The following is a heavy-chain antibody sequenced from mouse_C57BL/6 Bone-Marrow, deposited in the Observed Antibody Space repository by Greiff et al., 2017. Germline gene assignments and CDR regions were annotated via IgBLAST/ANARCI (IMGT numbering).Heavy chain of an antibody. CDR2: IYPGDGDT. CDR1: GYAFSSSW. CDR3: AREGGGMDY. V-gene: IGHV1-82*01. J-gene: IGHJ4*01. Sequence: VQLQQSGPELVKPGASVKISCKASGYAFSSSWLNWVKQRPGKGLEWIGRIYPGDGDTNYNGKFKGKATLTAAKSSSPAYMQLSSLTSEDSSVYCCAREGGGMDYWGQGTSVTVSS.